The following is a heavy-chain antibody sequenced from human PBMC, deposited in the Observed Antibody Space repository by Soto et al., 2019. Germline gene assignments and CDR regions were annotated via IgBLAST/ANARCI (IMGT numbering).Heavy chain of an antibody. CDR3: AKKTLSYGDHTPY. V-gene: IGHV3-23*01. CDR2: ISGSGGST. CDR1: GFTFSSYA. Sequence: EVQLLESGGGLVQPGGSLRLSCAASGFTFSSYAMSWVRQAPGKGLEWVSAISGSGGSTYYADSVKGRFTISRDNSKNTLYLQMDSLRAEDTAVYYCAKKTLSYGDHTPYWGQGTLVTVSS. J-gene: IGHJ4*02. D-gene: IGHD4-17*01.